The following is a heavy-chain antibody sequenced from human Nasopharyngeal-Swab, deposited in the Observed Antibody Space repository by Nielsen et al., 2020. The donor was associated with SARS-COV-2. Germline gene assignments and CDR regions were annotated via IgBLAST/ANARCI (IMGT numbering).Heavy chain of an antibody. CDR3: ARDLGAWFGELLGDAFDI. J-gene: IGHJ3*02. CDR1: GYTLTSYG. CDR2: ISAYNGNT. D-gene: IGHD3-10*01. Sequence: ASVKVSCKASGYTLTSYGISWVRQAPGQGLEWMGWISAYNGNTNYAQKLQGRVTMTTDTSTSTAYMELRSLRSDDTAVYYCARDLGAWFGELLGDAFDIWGQGTMVTVSS. V-gene: IGHV1-18*01.